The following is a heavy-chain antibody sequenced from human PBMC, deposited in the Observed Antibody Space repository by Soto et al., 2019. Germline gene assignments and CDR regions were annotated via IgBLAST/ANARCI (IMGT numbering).Heavy chain of an antibody. J-gene: IGHJ6*02. CDR1: GGSISSSNW. V-gene: IGHV4-4*02. CDR2: IYHSGST. D-gene: IGHD3-9*01. CDR3: ARGIGYYDILTGYFHYYGMDV. Sequence: SETLSLTCAVSGGSISSSNWWSWVRQPPGKGLEWIGEIYHSGSTNYNPSLKSRVTISVDKSRNQFSLKLSSVTAADTAVYYCARGIGYYDILTGYFHYYGMDVWGQGTTVTVSS.